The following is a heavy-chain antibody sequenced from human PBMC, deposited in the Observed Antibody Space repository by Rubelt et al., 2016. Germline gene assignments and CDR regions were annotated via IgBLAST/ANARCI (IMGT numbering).Heavy chain of an antibody. J-gene: IGHJ3*02. CDR3: AREGAAGAFGI. D-gene: IGHD1-26*01. CDR2: IYSGDNT. CDR1: GFSFRTYA. Sequence: GGALVQPGGSLRLSCAASGFSFRTYAMTWVRQAPGKGLEWVSVIYSGDNTYYADSVKGRFTISRDNSKNTLYLQMNSLRAEDTAVYYCAREGAAGAFGIWGQGTMVTVSS. V-gene: IGHV3-66*01.